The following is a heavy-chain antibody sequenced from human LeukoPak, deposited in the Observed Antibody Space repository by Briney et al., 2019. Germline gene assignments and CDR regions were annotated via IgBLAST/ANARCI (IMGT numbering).Heavy chain of an antibody. Sequence: GESLKLSCAASGFIFSGSAIHWVRQASGEGLEWVGRIRGKANSYATAYAASVNGRFTISRDDSKNTAYLQMNSLKTEDTAVYHCTRLPTCSSTTCPFDYWGQGTLVTVSS. CDR1: GFIFSGSA. CDR2: IRGKANSYAT. J-gene: IGHJ4*02. D-gene: IGHD2-2*01. V-gene: IGHV3-73*01. CDR3: TRLPTCSSTTCPFDY.